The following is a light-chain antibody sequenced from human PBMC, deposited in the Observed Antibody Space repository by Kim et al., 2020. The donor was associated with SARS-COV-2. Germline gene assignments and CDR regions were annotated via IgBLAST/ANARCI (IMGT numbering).Light chain of an antibody. CDR1: SSDVGSYNL. CDR2: EDN. V-gene: IGLV2-23*01. Sequence: QWITISCIGTSSDVGSYNLVSWYQQHPGKAPKIIIYEDNKRPSGVSNRFSGSKSGNTASLTISGLQAEDEADYYCCSYAGSSTYWALGGGTQLTVL. J-gene: IGLJ3*02. CDR3: CSYAGSSTYWA.